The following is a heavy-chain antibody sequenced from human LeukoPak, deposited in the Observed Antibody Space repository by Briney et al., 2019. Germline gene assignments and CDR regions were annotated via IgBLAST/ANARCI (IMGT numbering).Heavy chain of an antibody. J-gene: IGHJ4*02. Sequence: GGSLRLSCAASGFIFSSYWMSWVRQAPGKGLEWVANIIQDGSEKYYVDSVKGRFTISRDNAKNSLYLQMNSLRAEDTAVYYCARVSSSRYFDYWGQGTLVTVSS. CDR2: IIQDGSEK. CDR3: ARVSSSRYFDY. V-gene: IGHV3-7*03. D-gene: IGHD6-13*01. CDR1: GFIFSSYW.